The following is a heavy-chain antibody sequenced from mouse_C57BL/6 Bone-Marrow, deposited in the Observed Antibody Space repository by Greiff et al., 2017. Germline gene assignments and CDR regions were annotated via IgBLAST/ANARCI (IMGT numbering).Heavy chain of an antibody. Sequence: VQLQESGAELVKPGASVKMSCKASGYTFTSYWITWVKQRPGQGLEWIGDIYPGSGSTNYNEKFKSKATLTVDTSSSTAYMQLSSLTSEDSAVYYCARKNSNYGFAYWGQGTLVTVSA. CDR1: GYTFTSYW. J-gene: IGHJ3*01. CDR3: ARKNSNYGFAY. D-gene: IGHD2-5*01. CDR2: IYPGSGST. V-gene: IGHV1-55*01.